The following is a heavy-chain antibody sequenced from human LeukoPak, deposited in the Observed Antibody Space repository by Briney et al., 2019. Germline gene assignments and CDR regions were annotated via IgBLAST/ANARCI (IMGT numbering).Heavy chain of an antibody. D-gene: IGHD5-12*01. CDR1: GFSFSSYA. V-gene: IGHV3-23*01. Sequence: PGGSLRLSCAASGFSFSSYATNWVRQAPGKGLEWVSAISGSGGSTYYADSVEGRFTISRDNSKNTLYLQMNSLRAEDTAVYYCAKDAYSGYDYSGFDYWGQGTLVTVSS. CDR3: AKDAYSGYDYSGFDY. CDR2: ISGSGGST. J-gene: IGHJ4*02.